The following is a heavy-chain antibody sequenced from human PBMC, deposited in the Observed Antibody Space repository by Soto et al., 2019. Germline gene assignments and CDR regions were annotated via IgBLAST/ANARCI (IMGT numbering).Heavy chain of an antibody. V-gene: IGHV1-69*06. D-gene: IGHD3-3*01. Sequence: QVRLVQSGAEVKKPGSSVKVSCEASGCTFSSYAVTWVRQAPGQGLEWMGGIIHIVTTTNYAQKFQGRLTMYADKTTSTAYMELSSLSAEATGVYDCARVYYYFWSRYDYYGVDVWGQGTTVSVSS. CDR2: IIHIVTTT. J-gene: IGHJ6*02. CDR1: GCTFSSYA. CDR3: ARVYYYFWSRYDYYGVDV.